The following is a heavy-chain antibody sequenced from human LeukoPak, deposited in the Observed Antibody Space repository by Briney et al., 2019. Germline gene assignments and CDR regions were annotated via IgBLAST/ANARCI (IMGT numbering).Heavy chain of an antibody. Sequence: SETLSLTCAVFRGPFSGYSWSWIRQSPGKGLEWIGEINHSGDTKNNPSLNSRVTISVDTSKNQFSLNLTSVTAADTAVYYCARAPEYDVTSGRVDCWSQGALVTVSS. CDR1: RGPFSGYS. J-gene: IGHJ4*02. CDR3: ARAPEYDVTSGRVDC. D-gene: IGHD3-22*01. CDR2: INHSGDT. V-gene: IGHV4-34*01.